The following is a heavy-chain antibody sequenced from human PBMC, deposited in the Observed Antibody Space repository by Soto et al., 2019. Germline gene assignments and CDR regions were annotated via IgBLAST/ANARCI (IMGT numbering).Heavy chain of an antibody. V-gene: IGHV3-23*01. CDR1: GFTFSSYA. CDR2: ISGSGGST. J-gene: IGHJ5*02. CDR3: EKDHSLASVGTYARFDP. D-gene: IGHD6-13*01. Sequence: EVQLLETGGGLVQPGGSLRLSCAASGFTFSSYAMSWVRQAPGKGLEWVSAISGSGGSTYYADSVKGRFTISSDSTKNPQYLQRNSLRAEATAVYHCEKDHSLASVGTYARFDPWGRGSLVTVSS.